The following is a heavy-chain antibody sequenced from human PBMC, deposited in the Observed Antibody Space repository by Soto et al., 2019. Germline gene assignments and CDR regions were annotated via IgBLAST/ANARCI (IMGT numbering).Heavy chain of an antibody. CDR3: ARVRTGTTFYYGMDV. J-gene: IGHJ6*02. CDR2: INAGNGNT. D-gene: IGHD1-1*01. V-gene: IGHV1-3*01. CDR1: GCTFTSYA. Sequence: ASLKVSCNTSGCTFTSYAMHCVRQTNGQRLEWMGWINAGNGNTKYSQKFQGRVTITADKSTSTAYMELSSLRSEDTAVYYCARVRTGTTFYYGMDVWGQGTTVTVSS.